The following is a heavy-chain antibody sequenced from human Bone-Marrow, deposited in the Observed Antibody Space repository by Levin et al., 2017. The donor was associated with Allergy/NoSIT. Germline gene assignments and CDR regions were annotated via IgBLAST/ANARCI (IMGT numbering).Heavy chain of an antibody. CDR1: GFTFSTYG. D-gene: IGHD2-21*01. Sequence: SGGSLRLSCAASGFTFSTYGMHWVRQTPDKGLELVAVISYDGSNKYYADYVQGRFTVSRDNSKNTLYLQMNSLRVEDTAVYYCAKIKSTNSPFDSWGQGTLVTVSS. CDR2: ISYDGSNK. V-gene: IGHV3-30*18. CDR3: AKIKSTNSPFDS. J-gene: IGHJ4*02.